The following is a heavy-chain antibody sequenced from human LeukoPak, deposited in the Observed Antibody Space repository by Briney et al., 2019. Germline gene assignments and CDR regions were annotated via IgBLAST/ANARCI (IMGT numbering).Heavy chain of an antibody. J-gene: IGHJ4*02. V-gene: IGHV3-30*18. Sequence: PGGSLRLSCAASGFTFSSYEMHWVRQAPGKGLEWVAVISYDGSNKYYADSVKGRFTISRDNSKNTLYLQMNSLRAEDTAVYYCAKGDCSSTSCYTFDYWGQGTLVTVSS. CDR1: GFTFSSYE. D-gene: IGHD2-2*02. CDR2: ISYDGSNK. CDR3: AKGDCSSTSCYTFDY.